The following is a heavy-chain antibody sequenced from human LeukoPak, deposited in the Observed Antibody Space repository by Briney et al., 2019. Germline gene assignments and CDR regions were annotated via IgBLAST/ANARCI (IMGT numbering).Heavy chain of an antibody. CDR1: GGSFSGYY. CDR2: INHSGST. J-gene: IGHJ5*02. Sequence: SETLSLTCAVYGGSFSGYYWSWIRQPPGKGLEWIGEINHSGSTKNNPSLKSRVTISVDTSKNQFSLKLSSVTAADTAVYYCARVEDSGYDYRGRFDPWGQGTLVTVSS. D-gene: IGHD5-12*01. V-gene: IGHV4-34*01. CDR3: ARVEDSGYDYRGRFDP.